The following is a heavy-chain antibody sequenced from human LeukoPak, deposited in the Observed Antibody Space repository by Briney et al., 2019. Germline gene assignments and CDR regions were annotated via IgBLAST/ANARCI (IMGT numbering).Heavy chain of an antibody. V-gene: IGHV1-69*13. J-gene: IGHJ4*02. CDR3: ARWGKIGYCSGGSCLAPFDY. Sequence: SVKVSCKASRGTFSSYAISWVRQAPGQGLEWMGGIIPIFGTANYAQKFQGRVTITADESTSIAYMELSSLRSEDTAVYYCARWGKIGYCSGGSCLAPFDYWGQGTLVTVSS. D-gene: IGHD2-15*01. CDR1: RGTFSSYA. CDR2: IIPIFGTA.